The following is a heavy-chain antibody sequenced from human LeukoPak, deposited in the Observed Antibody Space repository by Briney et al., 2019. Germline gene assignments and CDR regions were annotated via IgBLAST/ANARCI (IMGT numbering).Heavy chain of an antibody. V-gene: IGHV3-53*01. Sequence: GGSLRLSCAASGFTVSSNYMSWVRQAPGKGLEWVSVIYSGGSTYYADSVKGRFTISRDNAKNSLYLQMNSLRAEDTAVYYCARDYDFWSGYHRIDYWGQGTLVTVSS. CDR3: ARDYDFWSGYHRIDY. CDR1: GFTVSSNY. CDR2: IYSGGST. D-gene: IGHD3-3*01. J-gene: IGHJ4*02.